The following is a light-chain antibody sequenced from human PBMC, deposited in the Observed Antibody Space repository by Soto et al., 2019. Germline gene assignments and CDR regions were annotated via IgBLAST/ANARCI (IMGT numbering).Light chain of an antibody. J-gene: IGLJ3*02. CDR3: YSYAGRNIWV. V-gene: IGLV2-8*01. Sequence: QSALAQPPSASGSPGQSVTISCTGSGSDIGAYNFVYWYQQHPGKAPKLMIFGVTERPSGVPDRFSGSKSGNTASLTVSGLYADDEAVYYCYSYAGRNIWVFGGGTKLAVL. CDR2: GVT. CDR1: GSDIGAYNF.